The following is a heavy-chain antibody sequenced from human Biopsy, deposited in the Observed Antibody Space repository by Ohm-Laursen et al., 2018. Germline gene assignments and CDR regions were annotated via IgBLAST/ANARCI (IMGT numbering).Heavy chain of an antibody. V-gene: IGHV1-18*01. D-gene: IGHD3-3*01. CDR2: ISPYNGDT. J-gene: IGHJ4*02. CDR3: ARDRWPHVTLLGLVVFDF. CDR1: GYTFTNYG. Sequence: ASVKVSCKASGYTFTNYGISWVRQAPGQGLEWMGWISPYNGDTDYAQKLQGRVTMTTDTSTSTAYMDLMSLRSDDTAVYYCARDRWPHVTLLGLVVFDFWGQGTLVIVSS.